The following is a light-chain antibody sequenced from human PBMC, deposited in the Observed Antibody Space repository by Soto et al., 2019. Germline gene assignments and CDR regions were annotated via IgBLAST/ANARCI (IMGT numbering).Light chain of an antibody. CDR2: RTD. CDR3: AAYTGNWNGPV. V-gene: IGLV1-47*01. J-gene: IGLJ2*01. Sequence: QSALTQSPSVSGTPGQRVSISCSGDSSTFANNYVHWYQQVPGAAPKLLMYRTDQRPSGVLERFSGSKSGTSASLTISGLRPEDEAQYYCAAYTGNWNGPVFGGGTKLTVL. CDR1: SSTFANNY.